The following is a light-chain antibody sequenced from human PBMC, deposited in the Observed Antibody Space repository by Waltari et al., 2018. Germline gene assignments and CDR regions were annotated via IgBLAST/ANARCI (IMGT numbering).Light chain of an antibody. CDR1: KNIGNN. J-gene: IGKJ2*01. CDR3: QQYNEWPYT. Sequence: ETIMTQSPATLSVSPGESATLSCRASKNIGNNLAWYQQTPGQAPRLLIYVTSSRSTGIPGRFFGAVSGTDFTLTISSLQSEDFGVYYCQQYNEWPYTFGQGTKVDLK. CDR2: VTS. V-gene: IGKV3-15*01.